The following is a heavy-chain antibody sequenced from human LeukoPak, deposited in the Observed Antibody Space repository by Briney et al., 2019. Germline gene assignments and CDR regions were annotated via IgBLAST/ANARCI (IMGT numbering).Heavy chain of an antibody. CDR3: ARGYYGDYWTFDY. CDR1: GGTFISYA. J-gene: IGHJ4*02. D-gene: IGHD4-17*01. Sequence: ASVKLSCKASGGTFISYAIGWVRQAPGQGLEWMGGIIPIFGTANYAQKFQGRVTITADESTSTAYMELSSLRSEDTAVYYCARGYYGDYWTFDYWGQGTLVTVSS. CDR2: IIPIFGTA. V-gene: IGHV1-69*13.